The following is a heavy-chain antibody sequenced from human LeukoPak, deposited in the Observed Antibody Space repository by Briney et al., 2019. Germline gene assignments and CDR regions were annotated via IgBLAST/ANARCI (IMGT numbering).Heavy chain of an antibody. Sequence: GGSLRLPCAASGFTFSDYYMSWIRQAPGKGLEWVSYISSSGSTIYYADSVKGRFTISRDNAKNSLYLQMNSLRAEDTAVYYCARDLTTLYYYYYYYMDVWGKGTTVTVSS. J-gene: IGHJ6*03. CDR3: ARDLTTLYYYYYYYMDV. CDR2: ISSSGSTI. V-gene: IGHV3-11*04. CDR1: GFTFSDYY. D-gene: IGHD1-1*01.